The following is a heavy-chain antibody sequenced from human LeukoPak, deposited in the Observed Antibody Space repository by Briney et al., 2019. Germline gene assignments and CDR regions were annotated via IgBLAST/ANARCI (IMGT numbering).Heavy chain of an antibody. D-gene: IGHD3-10*01. CDR1: GFTFSGYW. CDR3: ARGRGVDY. Sequence: PGGSLRLSCAASGFTFSGYWMSWVRQAPGKGLEWVANIKHDGSEKYYVDSVKGRFTISRYNAKNSLYLQMNSLRAEDTAVYYCARGRGVDYWGQGTLVTVSS. J-gene: IGHJ4*02. V-gene: IGHV3-7*01. CDR2: IKHDGSEK.